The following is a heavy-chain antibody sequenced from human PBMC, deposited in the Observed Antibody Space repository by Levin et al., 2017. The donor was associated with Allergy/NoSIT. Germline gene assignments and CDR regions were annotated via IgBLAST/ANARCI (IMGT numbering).Heavy chain of an antibody. Sequence: SETLSLTCTVSGGSISSGGYYWSWIRQHPGKGLEWIGYIYYSGSTYYNPSLKSRVTISVDTSKNQFSLKLSSVTAADTAVYYCARGGGYYDSSGSMRLPGEGGFIWGQGTMVTVSS. J-gene: IGHJ3*02. CDR1: GGSISSGGYY. CDR3: ARGGGYYDSSGSMRLPGEGGFI. V-gene: IGHV4-31*03. D-gene: IGHD3-22*01. CDR2: IYYSGST.